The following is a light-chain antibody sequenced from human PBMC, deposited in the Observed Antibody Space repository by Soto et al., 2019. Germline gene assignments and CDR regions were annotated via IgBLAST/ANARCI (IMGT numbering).Light chain of an antibody. V-gene: IGLV2-14*01. Sequence: QSALTQPASVSGSPGQSITISCTGTSIDVGGYNYVSWYQQHPGKAPKLMIYEVSNRPSGVSNRFSGSKSGNTASLTISGLQAEDEADYYCSSYTSSSTLVFXTGTKVTVL. CDR1: SIDVGGYNY. J-gene: IGLJ1*01. CDR2: EVS. CDR3: SSYTSSSTLV.